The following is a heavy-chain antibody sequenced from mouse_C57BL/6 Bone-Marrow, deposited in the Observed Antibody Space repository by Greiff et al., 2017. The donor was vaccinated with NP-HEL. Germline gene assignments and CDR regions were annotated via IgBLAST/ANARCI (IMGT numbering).Heavy chain of an antibody. D-gene: IGHD1-1*01. CDR3: ARRIYYYGSSYESY. V-gene: IGHV1-81*01. J-gene: IGHJ2*01. Sequence: VKLMESGAELARPGASVKLSCKASGYTFTSYGISWVKQRTGQGLEWIGEIYPRSGNTYYNEKFKGKATLTADKSSRTAYMELRSLTSEDSSVYFCARRIYYYGSSYESYWGQGTTLTVSS. CDR1: GYTFTSYG. CDR2: IYPRSGNT.